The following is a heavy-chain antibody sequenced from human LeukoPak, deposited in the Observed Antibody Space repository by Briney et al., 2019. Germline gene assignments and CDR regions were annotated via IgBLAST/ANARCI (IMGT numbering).Heavy chain of an antibody. CDR2: INPNSGGT. CDR3: ARPAYITGTTGAFDI. V-gene: IGHV1-2*02. Sequence: ASVKVSCKVSGYTLTELSMHWVRQAPGQGLEWMGWINPNSGGTNYAQKFQGRVTMTRGTSISTAYMELSRLRSDDTAVYYCARPAYITGTTGAFDIWGQGTMVTVSS. CDR1: GYTLTELS. D-gene: IGHD1-20*01. J-gene: IGHJ3*02.